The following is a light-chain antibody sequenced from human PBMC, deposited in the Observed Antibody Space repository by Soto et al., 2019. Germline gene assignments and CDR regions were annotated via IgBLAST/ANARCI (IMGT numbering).Light chain of an antibody. CDR1: QSVGNN. CDR2: DAS. CDR3: QRYNNWPET. Sequence: ELVMTQSPATLSVSPGERVTLSCRASQSVGNNLAWYQQKPGQAPRLLMYDASTRATGIPARFSGSGSGTEFTLTISSLQSEDFAVYFCQRYNNWPETFGQGTKVDIK. J-gene: IGKJ1*01. V-gene: IGKV3-15*01.